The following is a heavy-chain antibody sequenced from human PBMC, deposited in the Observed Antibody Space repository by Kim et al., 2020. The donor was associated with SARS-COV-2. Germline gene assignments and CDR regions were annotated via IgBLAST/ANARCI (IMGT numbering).Heavy chain of an antibody. J-gene: IGHJ4*02. CDR2: ISGSGGST. D-gene: IGHD6-6*01. CDR3: ANAIRSSTLFDY. CDR1: GFTFSSYA. V-gene: IGHV3-23*01. Sequence: GGSLRLSCAASGFTFSSYAMSWVRQAPGKGLEWVSAISGSGGSTYYADSVKGRFTISRDNSKNTLYLQMNSLRAEDTAVYYCANAIRSSTLFDYWGQGTLVTVSS.